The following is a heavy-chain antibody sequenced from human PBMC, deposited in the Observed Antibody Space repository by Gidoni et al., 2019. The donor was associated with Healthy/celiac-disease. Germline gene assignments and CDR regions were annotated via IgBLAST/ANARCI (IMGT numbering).Heavy chain of an antibody. V-gene: IGHV3-30*04. D-gene: IGHD2-2*01. CDR3: ARDQGGQYCSSTSCYAGDHYYGMDV. CDR2: ISYDGSNK. CDR1: GFPFSSYA. Sequence: QVQLVESGGGVVQPGRSLRLSCAASGFPFSSYAMHWVRQAPGKGLEWVAVISYDGSNKYYADSVKGRFTISRDNSKNTLYLQMNSLRAEDTAVYYCARDQGGQYCSSTSCYAGDHYYGMDVWGQGTTVTVSS. J-gene: IGHJ6*02.